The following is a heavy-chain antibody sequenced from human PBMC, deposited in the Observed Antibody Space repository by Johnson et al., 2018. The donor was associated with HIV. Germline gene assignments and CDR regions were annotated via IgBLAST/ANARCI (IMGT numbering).Heavy chain of an antibody. CDR2: ISFDGSNK. V-gene: IGHV3-30-3*02. CDR1: GFTFSSYA. J-gene: IGHJ3*02. CDR3: IKETGANSAFDI. Sequence: VQLVESGGGVVQPGRSLRLSCPASGFTFSSYAMHWVRQAPGTGLEWVAVISFDGSNKYSADSVKGRFRISRDNSKDTVYLQVNSLRGEDTALYYCIKETGANSAFDIWGQGTTVTVSS. D-gene: IGHD1-7*01.